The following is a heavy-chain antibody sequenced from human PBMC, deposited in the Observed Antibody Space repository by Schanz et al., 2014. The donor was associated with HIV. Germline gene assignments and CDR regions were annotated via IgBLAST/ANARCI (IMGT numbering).Heavy chain of an antibody. CDR1: GFTFRDSV. CDR2: ISSTSTYR. Sequence: VQVVESGGGVVQPGRSLRLSCAASGFTFRDSVVSWVRQAPGKGLEWIASISSTSTYRFYAGSVKGRFTISRDNSEDTLYLQMNSLGVDDSAIYYCVKRGSEAYSNTWFADSWGQGTLVTVSS. J-gene: IGHJ4*02. D-gene: IGHD3-10*01. CDR3: VKRGSEAYSNTWFADS. V-gene: IGHV3-23*04.